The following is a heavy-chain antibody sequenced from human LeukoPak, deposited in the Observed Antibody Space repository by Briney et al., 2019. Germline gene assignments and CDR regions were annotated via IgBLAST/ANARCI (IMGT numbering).Heavy chain of an antibody. CDR3: ARMQVVNFCFDP. Sequence: SETLSLTCAVSGGSISSSNWWSWVRRPPGKGLEWIGEIYHSGSTNYNPSLKSRVTISVDKSKNQFSLKLSSVTAADTAVYYCARMQVVNFCFDPWGQGTLVTVSS. V-gene: IGHV4-4*02. CDR2: IYHSGST. CDR1: GGSISSSNW. D-gene: IGHD2-15*01. J-gene: IGHJ5*02.